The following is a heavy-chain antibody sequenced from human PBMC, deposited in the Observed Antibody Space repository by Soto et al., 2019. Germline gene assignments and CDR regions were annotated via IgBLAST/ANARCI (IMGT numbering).Heavy chain of an antibody. Sequence: QVQLVESGGGVVQPGRSLRLSCAASGFTFSGYGMHWVRQVPGKGLEWVAVIWYDGINKYYADSVKGRFTISRDNSKNTLYLQMNSLTAEDTAVYYCARRGEPGTNYYFEYWGQGTLVTVSS. J-gene: IGHJ4*02. CDR3: ARRGEPGTNYYFEY. V-gene: IGHV3-33*01. CDR2: IWYDGINK. CDR1: GFTFSGYG. D-gene: IGHD7-27*01.